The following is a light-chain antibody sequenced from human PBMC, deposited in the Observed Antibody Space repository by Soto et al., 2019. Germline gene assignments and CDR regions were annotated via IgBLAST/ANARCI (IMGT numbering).Light chain of an antibody. CDR2: AAS. CDR1: QIISSW. J-gene: IGKJ5*01. Sequence: DIQVTQSPSSLSASVGNRVTITCGAGQIISSWLAWYQQKPGKAPKRLIYAASSLQSGVPSRFSGSGSGTDFTLTISSLQTEDSGTYYCQQTDSTPPITFGQGTRLEIK. CDR3: QQTDSTPPIT. V-gene: IGKV1-39*01.